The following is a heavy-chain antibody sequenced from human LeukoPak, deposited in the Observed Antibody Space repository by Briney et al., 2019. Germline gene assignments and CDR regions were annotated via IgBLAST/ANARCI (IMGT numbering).Heavy chain of an antibody. CDR1: GGSFSGYY. V-gene: IGHV4-34*01. J-gene: IGHJ6*03. Sequence: SETLSLTCAVYGGSFSGYYWSWIRQPPGKGLEWIGEISHSGSTNYNPSLTSRVTISVDTSKNQFSLKLSSVTAADTAVYYCASTPYYYYYMDVWGKGTTVTISS. CDR3: ASTPYYYYYMDV. CDR2: ISHSGST.